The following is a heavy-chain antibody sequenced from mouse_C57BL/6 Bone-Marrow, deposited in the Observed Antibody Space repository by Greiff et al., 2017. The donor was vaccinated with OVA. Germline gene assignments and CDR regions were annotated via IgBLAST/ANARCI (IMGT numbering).Heavy chain of an antibody. CDR1: GYTFTSYG. CDR3: ARGGDDYAYYFDY. V-gene: IGHV1-81*01. Sequence: QVQLQQSGAELARPGASVKLSCKASGYTFTSYGISWVKQRTGQGLEWIGEIYPRSGNTYYNEKFKGKATLTADKSSSTAYMVLSSLTSDDSAVYCGARGGDDYAYYFDYWGQGTTLTVSS. D-gene: IGHD2-13*01. CDR2: IYPRSGNT. J-gene: IGHJ2*01.